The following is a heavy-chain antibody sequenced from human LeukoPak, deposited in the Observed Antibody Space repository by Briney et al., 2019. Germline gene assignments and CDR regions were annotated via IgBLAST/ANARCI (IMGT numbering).Heavy chain of an antibody. Sequence: PGESLRLSCAAYGFTFSSYEMNWVRQAPGKGLEWVSYINSSGSTIYYADSVKGRFTISRDNAKNSLYLQMNSLRAEDRAVYYCARDLSIAMIVVVIDWYFDLWGRGTLVTVSS. CDR2: INSSGSTI. D-gene: IGHD3-22*01. CDR3: ARDLSIAMIVVVIDWYFDL. J-gene: IGHJ2*01. V-gene: IGHV3-48*03. CDR1: GFTFSSYE.